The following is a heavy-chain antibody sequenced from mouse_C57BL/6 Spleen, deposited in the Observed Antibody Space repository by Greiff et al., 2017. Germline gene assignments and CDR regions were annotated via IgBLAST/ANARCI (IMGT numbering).Heavy chain of an antibody. Sequence: VQGVESGAELVRPGASVTLSCKASGYTFTDYEMHWVKQTPVHGLEWIGAIDPETGGTAYNQKFKGKAILTADKSSSTAYMELRSLTSEDSAVYYCTRSNPNRTFDYWGQGTTLTVSS. J-gene: IGHJ2*01. D-gene: IGHD6-1*01. CDR1: GYTFTDYE. CDR2: IDPETGGT. V-gene: IGHV1-15*01. CDR3: TRSNPNRTFDY.